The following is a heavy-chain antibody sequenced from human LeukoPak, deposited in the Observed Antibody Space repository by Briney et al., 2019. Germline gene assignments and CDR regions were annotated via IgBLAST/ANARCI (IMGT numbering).Heavy chain of an antibody. D-gene: IGHD5-24*01. V-gene: IGHV4-34*01. CDR2: INHSGST. CDR1: GGSFSGYY. Sequence: SETLSLTCAVYGGSFSGYYWSWIRQPPGKGLEWIGEINHSGSTNYNPSLKSRVTISVDTSKNQLSLKLSSVTAADTALYYCARVERWLQLVWFDPWGQGTLVTVSS. J-gene: IGHJ5*02. CDR3: ARVERWLQLVWFDP.